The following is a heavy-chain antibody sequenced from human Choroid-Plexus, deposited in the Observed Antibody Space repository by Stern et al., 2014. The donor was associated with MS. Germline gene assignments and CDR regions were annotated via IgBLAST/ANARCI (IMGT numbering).Heavy chain of an antibody. CDR3: AKDRQYLTYFFDH. D-gene: IGHD2/OR15-2a*01. V-gene: IGHV3-30*18. CDR2: VSYDGSNK. J-gene: IGHJ5*02. Sequence: VQLEASGGGVVQPGRPLRLSCVASGFTFGSCAMHWVRQAPGTGLEWVAGVSYDGSNKYYADSVKGRFTISRDNSQNTLYMQMSSLRPEDTAVYYCAKDRQYLTYFFDHWGQGSLVTVSS. CDR1: GFTFGSCA.